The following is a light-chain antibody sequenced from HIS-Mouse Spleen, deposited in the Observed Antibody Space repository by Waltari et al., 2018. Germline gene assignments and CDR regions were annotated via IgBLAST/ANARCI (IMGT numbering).Light chain of an antibody. CDR1: QSDSSY. Sequence: EIVLTQTPATLSFSPGERDNLSYRASQSDSSYLALYQQKPGQPPRLLSYDASNRATAIPVRFSGSESGADFTFTISSLEPEEFVVYYGQQRSNLPLFGQGTTLAMK. J-gene: IGKJ2*01. V-gene: IGKV3-11*01. CDR2: DAS. CDR3: QQRSNLPL.